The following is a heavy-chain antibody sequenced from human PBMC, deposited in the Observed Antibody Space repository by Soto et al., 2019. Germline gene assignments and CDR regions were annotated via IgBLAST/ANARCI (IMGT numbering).Heavy chain of an antibody. Sequence: PVGSLRLSCAASGFSFSNYDMHWVRQATGKGLEWVSAIGSAGDTYYSGSVKGRFTISRERAKNSLYLQMNSLRAGDTAVYYCARDRSFRYSTSSAYYYYGMDVWGQGTTVTVSS. CDR3: ARDRSFRYSTSSAYYYYGMDV. V-gene: IGHV3-13*01. J-gene: IGHJ6*02. D-gene: IGHD6-6*01. CDR1: GFSFSNYD. CDR2: IGSAGDT.